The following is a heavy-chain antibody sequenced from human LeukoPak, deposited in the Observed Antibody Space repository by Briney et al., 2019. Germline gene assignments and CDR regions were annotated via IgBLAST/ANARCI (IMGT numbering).Heavy chain of an antibody. J-gene: IGHJ4*02. CDR1: GYTFSSYA. CDR3: ARDQEDSSGYYLFDY. D-gene: IGHD3-22*01. V-gene: IGHV3-30-3*01. CDR2: ISYDGSNK. Sequence: GGSLRLSCADSGYTFSSYAMHWVRQAPGKGLEWVAVISYDGSNKYYADSVKGRFTISRDNSKNTLYLQMNSLRAEDTAVYYCARDQEDSSGYYLFDYWGQGTLVTVSS.